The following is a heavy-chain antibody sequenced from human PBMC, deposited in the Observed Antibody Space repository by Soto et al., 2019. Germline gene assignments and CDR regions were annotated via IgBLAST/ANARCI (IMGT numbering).Heavy chain of an antibody. CDR2: ISNSGST. CDR1: GGSISSYY. D-gene: IGHD3-3*01. J-gene: IGHJ4*02. Sequence: SETLSLTCTVSGGSISSYYWSWIRQPPGKGLEWIGYISNSGSTYYNPSLKSRVTISVDTSKNQFSLKLSSVTAADTAVYYCARLIVAIFGVVTADYWGQGTLVTVSS. CDR3: ARLIVAIFGVVTADY. V-gene: IGHV4-4*08.